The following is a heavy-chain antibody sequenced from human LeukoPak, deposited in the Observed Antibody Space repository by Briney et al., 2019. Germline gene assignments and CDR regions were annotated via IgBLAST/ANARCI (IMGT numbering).Heavy chain of an antibody. J-gene: IGHJ4*02. CDR1: GISFSSHG. CDR3: AREGVWGSYRY. D-gene: IGHD3-16*02. V-gene: IGHV3-33*01. Sequence: GGSLRLSCAASGISFSSHGMHWVRQAPGMGLEWVAVIWYDGSNIYYADSVKGRFTISRDNSKNTLYLQMNSLRAEDTALYYCAREGVWGSYRYWGQGTLVTVSS. CDR2: IWYDGSNI.